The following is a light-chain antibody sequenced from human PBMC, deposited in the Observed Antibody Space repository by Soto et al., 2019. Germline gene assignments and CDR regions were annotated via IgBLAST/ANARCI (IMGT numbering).Light chain of an antibody. CDR1: NVDVGGYNY. V-gene: IGLV2-14*01. CDR2: EFS. Sequence: PSWVSGYPGQSIAISYTGTNVDVGGYNYVSWYQHHPGKAPKLLIFEFSNRPSGVSNRFSGSKSGNTASLTISGLQSEDEADYYCASSTSKTTYVFGSGTKVTVL. CDR3: ASSTSKTTYV. J-gene: IGLJ1*01.